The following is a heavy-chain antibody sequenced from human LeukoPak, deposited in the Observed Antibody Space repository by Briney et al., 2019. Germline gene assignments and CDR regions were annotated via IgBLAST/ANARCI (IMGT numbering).Heavy chain of an antibody. Sequence: ASVKVSCKASGYTFTGYYIHWVRQAPGQGLEWMGWINPNSGGTNYAQKIQGRVTMTRDTSISTAYMELSRLRSDDTAVYYCARLSGIAAAVGYWGQGTLVTVSS. CDR3: ARLSGIAAAVGY. CDR2: INPNSGGT. J-gene: IGHJ4*02. V-gene: IGHV1-2*02. D-gene: IGHD6-13*01. CDR1: GYTFTGYY.